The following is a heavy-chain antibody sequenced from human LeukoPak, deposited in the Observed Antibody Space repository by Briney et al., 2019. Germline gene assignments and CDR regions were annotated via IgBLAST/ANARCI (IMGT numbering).Heavy chain of an antibody. D-gene: IGHD6-13*01. CDR3: ARGTSFGSSWYED. J-gene: IGHJ4*02. V-gene: IGHV1-8*02. CDR2: MNPKSGGT. CDR1: GYTFTGYY. Sequence: ASVKVSCKASGYTFTGYYVHWVRQAPGQGLEWMGWMNPKSGGTNYAQKFQGRVTMTRNTSISTAYMELSSLRSEDTAVYYCARGTSFGSSWYEDWGQGTLVTVSS.